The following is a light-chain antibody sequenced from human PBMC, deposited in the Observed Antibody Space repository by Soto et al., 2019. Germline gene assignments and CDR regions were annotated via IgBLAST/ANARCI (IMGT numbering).Light chain of an antibody. Sequence: DIQMIQSPSSGDRVTITCQASQEISNYLNWYQQKPGKAPKLLIYDASNLERGVPSRFSGRGSGTDFTFTISSLQPEDFATYYGQQYDHLPRTFGRGTKVEIK. CDR1: QEISNY. CDR2: DAS. V-gene: IGKV1-33*01. CDR3: QQYDHLPRT. J-gene: IGKJ1*01.